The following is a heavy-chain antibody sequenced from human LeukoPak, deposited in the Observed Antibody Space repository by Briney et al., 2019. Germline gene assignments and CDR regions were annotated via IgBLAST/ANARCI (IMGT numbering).Heavy chain of an antibody. CDR1: GFTFSSYS. Sequence: GGSLRLSCAASGFTFSSYSMNWVRQAPGKGLEWVSSISSSSSYIYYADSVKGRFTISRDNAKNSLYLQMNSLRADDTAVYYCARDRFDWLVSLDYWGQGTLVTVSS. CDR3: ARDRFDWLVSLDY. J-gene: IGHJ4*02. V-gene: IGHV3-21*01. CDR2: ISSSSSYI. D-gene: IGHD3-9*01.